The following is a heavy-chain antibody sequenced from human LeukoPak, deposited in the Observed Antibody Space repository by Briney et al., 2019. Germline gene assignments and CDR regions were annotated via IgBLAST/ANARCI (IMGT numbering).Heavy chain of an antibody. V-gene: IGHV3-23*01. CDR3: AKRGVVVRVILIGFHKEAYYFDS. CDR2: ISGSGGST. J-gene: IGHJ4*02. Sequence: GGSLRLSCEVSGITLSNYGMSWVRQAPGKGLEWVAGISGSGGSTNYADSVQCRFHISRDNPKNTLYLQMGSLRAEDTAVYFCAKRGVVVRVILIGFHKEAYYFDSWGQGALVSVSS. D-gene: IGHD3-10*01. CDR1: GITLSNYG.